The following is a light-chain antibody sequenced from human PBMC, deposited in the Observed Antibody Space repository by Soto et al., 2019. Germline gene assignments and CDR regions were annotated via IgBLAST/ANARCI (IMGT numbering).Light chain of an antibody. J-gene: IGKJ1*01. V-gene: IGKV3-15*01. CDR1: QSVSSN. CDR3: QQYYKWWT. CDR2: DAS. Sequence: EIVMTQSPATLSVSPGERATLSCRASQSVSSNLAWYQQKPGQAPRLLIYDASTRATGIPARFSGSGSGTEFTLTISSLQSEDFAVYYCQQYYKWWTFGQGTKVDIK.